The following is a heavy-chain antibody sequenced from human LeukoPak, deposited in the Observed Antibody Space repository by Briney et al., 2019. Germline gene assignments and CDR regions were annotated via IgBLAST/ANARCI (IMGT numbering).Heavy chain of an antibody. Sequence: ASETLSLTCTVSGDSIASYYWSWIRQLPGKGLEWTGYIYYSGTTYYNPSLESRVTMSVDTSKNQFSLKLSSVTAADTAVYYCARYRDSGGRLAFDIWGQGTMVIVSS. V-gene: IGHV4-59*06. J-gene: IGHJ3*02. CDR1: GDSIASYY. D-gene: IGHD2-15*01. CDR2: IYYSGTT. CDR3: ARYRDSGGRLAFDI.